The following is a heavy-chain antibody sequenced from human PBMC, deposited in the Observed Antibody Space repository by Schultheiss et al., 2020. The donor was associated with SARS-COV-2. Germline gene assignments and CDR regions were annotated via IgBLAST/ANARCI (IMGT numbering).Heavy chain of an antibody. CDR2: IYTSGST. V-gene: IGHV4-4*07. CDR3: ARGKGCSGWYYFDY. J-gene: IGHJ4*02. Sequence: SETLSLTCTVSGGSISSYYWSWIRQPAGKGLEWIGRIYTSGSTNYNPSLKSRVTMSVDTSKNQFSLKLSSVTAADTAVYYCARGKGCSGWYYFDYWGQGTLVTVSS. D-gene: IGHD6-19*01. CDR1: GGSISSYY.